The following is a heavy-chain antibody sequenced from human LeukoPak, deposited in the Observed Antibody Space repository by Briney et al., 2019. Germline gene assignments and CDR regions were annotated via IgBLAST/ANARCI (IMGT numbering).Heavy chain of an antibody. V-gene: IGHV3-21*01. D-gene: IGHD3-22*01. CDR1: GFTFSRYT. CDR3: ARVRAHYYENSGYLAISGAFDI. J-gene: IGHJ3*02. Sequence: GESLRLSCAVSGFTFSRYTMNCVRQAPGEGREWVSSIRSSSIYRYSADSVKGRFTISRDNAKNSLYLQMNSLRAEDTAVYYCARVRAHYYENSGYLAISGAFDIWGQGTMVTVSS. CDR2: IRSSSIYR.